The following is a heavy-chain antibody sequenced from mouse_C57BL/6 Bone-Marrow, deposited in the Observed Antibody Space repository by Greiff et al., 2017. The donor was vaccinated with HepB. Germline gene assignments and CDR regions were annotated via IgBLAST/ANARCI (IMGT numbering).Heavy chain of an antibody. CDR1: GYTFTSYW. CDR2: IDPSDSYT. CDR3: ARWDDGYPGAMDY. Sequence: QVQLQQPGAELVMPGASVKLSCKASGYTFTSYWMHWVKQRPGQGLEWIGEIDPSDSYTNYNQKFKGKSTLTVDKSSSTAYVQLSSLTSEDSAVYYCARWDDGYPGAMDYWGQGTSVTVSA. J-gene: IGHJ4*01. V-gene: IGHV1-69*01. D-gene: IGHD2-3*01.